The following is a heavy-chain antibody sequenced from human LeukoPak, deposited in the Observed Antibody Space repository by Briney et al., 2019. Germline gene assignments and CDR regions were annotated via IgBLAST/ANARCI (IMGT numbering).Heavy chain of an antibody. J-gene: IGHJ3*02. CDR1: GYTFTRYY. CDR3: ARQQGYCSSTSCYKESAFDI. V-gene: IGHV1-2*02. Sequence: ASVKVSCKASGYTFTRYYMHWVRQAPGQGLEWMGWINPNSGGKNYAQKFQGRVTMTRDTSISTAYMELSRLRSDDTAVYYCARQQGYCSSTSCYKESAFDIWGQGTMVTVSS. CDR2: INPNSGGK. D-gene: IGHD2-2*02.